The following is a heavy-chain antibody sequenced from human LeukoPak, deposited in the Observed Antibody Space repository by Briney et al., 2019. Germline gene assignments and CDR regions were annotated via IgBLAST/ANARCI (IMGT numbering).Heavy chain of an antibody. J-gene: IGHJ4*02. CDR1: GITLSNYG. V-gene: IGHV3-23*01. D-gene: IGHD3-10*01. CDR3: ARDIHLWFGELLSGALDY. Sequence: GGSLRLSCAVSGITLSNYGMSWVRQAPGKGLEWVAGISDSGGRTNYADSVKGRFTISRDNSKNTLYLQMNSLRAEDTAVYYCARDIHLWFGELLSGALDYWGQGTLVTVSS. CDR2: ISDSGGRT.